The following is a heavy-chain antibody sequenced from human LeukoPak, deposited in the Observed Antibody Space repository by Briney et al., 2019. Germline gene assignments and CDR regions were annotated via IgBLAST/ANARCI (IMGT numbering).Heavy chain of an antibody. CDR3: ARLRNYYDSSGYYYVRYYYMDV. Sequence: PSETLSLTCTVSGGSISTFYWSWIRQPPGKGLEWIGYIYYTGSTNYNSSLTSRVTISVDTSKNQFSLKLNSVTAADTAVYYCARLRNYYDSSGYYYVRYYYMDVWGKGTTVTVSS. J-gene: IGHJ6*03. CDR1: GGSISTFY. V-gene: IGHV4-59*01. CDR2: IYYTGST. D-gene: IGHD3-22*01.